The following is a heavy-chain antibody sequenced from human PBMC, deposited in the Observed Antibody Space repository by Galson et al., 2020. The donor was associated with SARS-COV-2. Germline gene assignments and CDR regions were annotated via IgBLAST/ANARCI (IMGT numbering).Heavy chain of an antibody. D-gene: IGHD3-9*01. CDR1: GDSVSSNSAA. Sequence: SQTLSLTCAISGDSVSSNSAAWNWIRQSPSTGLEWLGRTYYRSKWYNDYAVSVKRRIIINPDTSKNQFSLQLNSVTPEDTALYFCVRESHHWLDLQNHGMDVWGQGTTVTVSS. CDR3: VRESHHWLDLQNHGMDV. J-gene: IGHJ6*02. CDR2: TYYRSKWYN. V-gene: IGHV6-1*01.